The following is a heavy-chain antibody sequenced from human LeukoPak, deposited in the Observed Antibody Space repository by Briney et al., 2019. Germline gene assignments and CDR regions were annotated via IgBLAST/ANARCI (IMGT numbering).Heavy chain of an antibody. Sequence: PSVKASSKASGSPLASYGISWVPQAPGHGLEWMGWISAYNGNTNYAQKLQGRVTMTTDTSTSTAYMELGSLRSEDTAVYYCARGAGGDYWGQGTLVTVSS. J-gene: IGHJ4*02. V-gene: IGHV1-18*01. D-gene: IGHD3-10*01. CDR1: GSPLASYG. CDR2: ISAYNGNT. CDR3: ARGAGGDY.